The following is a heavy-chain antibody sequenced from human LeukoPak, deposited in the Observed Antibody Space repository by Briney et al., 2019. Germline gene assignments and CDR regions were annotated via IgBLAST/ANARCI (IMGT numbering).Heavy chain of an antibody. D-gene: IGHD6-13*01. Sequence: GGSLRLSCAASGFTFSSYWMSWLRQAPGKGLEWVGHIKSRTDGGTTDYAAPVKGRFTISRDDSENTLYLQMNSLKTEDTAVYYCATPGRIPEAANWFDPWGQGTLVTVSS. V-gene: IGHV3-15*01. CDR2: IKSRTDGGTT. CDR1: GFTFSSYW. J-gene: IGHJ5*02. CDR3: ATPGRIPEAANWFDP.